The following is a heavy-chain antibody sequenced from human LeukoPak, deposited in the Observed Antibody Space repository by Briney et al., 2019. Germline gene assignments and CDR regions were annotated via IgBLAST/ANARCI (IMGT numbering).Heavy chain of an antibody. J-gene: IGHJ6*03. CDR1: GYTFTGYY. Sequence: ASVKVSCKASGYTFTGYYMHWARQAPGQGLEWMGWINPNSGGTNYAQKFQGRVTMTGDTSISTAYMELSRLRSDDTAVYYCARDPSGSRTPYYYYYMDVWGKGTTVTISS. CDR3: ARDPSGSRTPYYYYYMDV. D-gene: IGHD3-10*01. CDR2: INPNSGGT. V-gene: IGHV1-2*02.